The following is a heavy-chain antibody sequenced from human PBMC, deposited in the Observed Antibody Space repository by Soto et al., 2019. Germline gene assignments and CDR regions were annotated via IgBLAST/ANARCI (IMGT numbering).Heavy chain of an antibody. J-gene: IGHJ6*02. D-gene: IGHD2-15*01. Sequence: GESLKISCKGSGYTFTNYWIGWVRQMPGKGLEWMGIIYPGDSDTRYSPSFQGQVTISADKSISTAYLQWSSLKASDTAMYYCAMGRYCSGGSCYSSLYYGMDVWGQGTTVTVSS. CDR1: GYTFTNYW. V-gene: IGHV5-51*01. CDR2: IYPGDSDT. CDR3: AMGRYCSGGSCYSSLYYGMDV.